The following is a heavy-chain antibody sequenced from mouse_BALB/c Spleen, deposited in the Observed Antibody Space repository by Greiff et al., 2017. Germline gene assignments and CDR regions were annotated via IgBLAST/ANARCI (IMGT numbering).Heavy chain of an antibody. D-gene: IGHD4-1*01. CDR3: ARDANWFGYFDV. CDR1: GFTFSDFY. J-gene: IGHJ1*01. CDR2: SRNKANDYTT. Sequence: EVKVVESGGGLVQPGGSLRLSCATSGFTFSDFYMEWVRQPPGKRLEWIAASRNKANDYTTEYSASVKGRFIVSRDTSQSILYLQMNALRAEDTAIYYCARDANWFGYFDVRGAGTTVTVSS. V-gene: IGHV7-1*02.